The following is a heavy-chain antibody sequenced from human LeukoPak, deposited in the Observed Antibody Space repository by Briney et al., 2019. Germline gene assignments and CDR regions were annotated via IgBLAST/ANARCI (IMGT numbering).Heavy chain of an antibody. Sequence: GESLKISCKGSGYSFTSYWIAWVRQMPGKGLEWMGIIYPGDSDTRYSPSFQGQVTISADTSISTAYLQWSSMKASDTAMYYCARRVGSSSWFFDYWGQGTLVTVSS. V-gene: IGHV5-51*01. J-gene: IGHJ4*02. CDR1: GYSFTSYW. CDR2: IYPGDSDT. D-gene: IGHD6-13*01. CDR3: ARRVGSSSWFFDY.